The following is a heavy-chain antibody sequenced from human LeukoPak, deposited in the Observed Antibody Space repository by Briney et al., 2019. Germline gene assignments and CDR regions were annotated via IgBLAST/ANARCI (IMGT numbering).Heavy chain of an antibody. D-gene: IGHD3-3*01. V-gene: IGHV3-48*01. CDR3: ARGVLRFLEWLQDFDY. CDR2: ISSSSSTI. CDR1: GFTFSSYS. Sequence: GGSLRLSCAASGFTFSSYSMNWVRQAPGKGLEWVSYISSSSSTIYYADSVKGRFTISRDNAKNSLYLQMNSLRAEDTAVYYGARGVLRFLEWLQDFDYWGQGTLVTVSS. J-gene: IGHJ4*02.